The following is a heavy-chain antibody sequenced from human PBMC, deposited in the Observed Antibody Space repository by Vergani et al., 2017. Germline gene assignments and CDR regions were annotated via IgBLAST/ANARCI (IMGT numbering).Heavy chain of an antibody. Sequence: QVQLQESGPGLVKPSETLSLTCTVSGGPISSYYWSWIRQPPGKGLEWIGYIYYSGSTNYNPSLKSRVTISVATSKNQFSLKLSSVTAADTAVYYCARVGGGYSYGEFDYWGQGTLVTVSS. CDR3: ARVGGGYSYGEFDY. CDR1: GGPISSYY. D-gene: IGHD5-18*01. J-gene: IGHJ4*02. CDR2: IYYSGST. V-gene: IGHV4-59*01.